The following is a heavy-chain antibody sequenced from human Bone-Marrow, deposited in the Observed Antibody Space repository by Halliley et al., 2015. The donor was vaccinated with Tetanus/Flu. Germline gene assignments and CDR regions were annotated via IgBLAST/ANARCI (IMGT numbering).Heavy chain of an antibody. D-gene: IGHD4-17*01. Sequence: GRGWVSVIYSGGRTYYADSVKGRFTISRDNSKNTLYLQMNSLRAEDTAVYYCAGVYYGDEFDYWGQGTLVTVSS. J-gene: IGHJ4*02. CDR3: AGVYYGDEFDY. V-gene: IGHV3-53*01. CDR2: IYSGGRT.